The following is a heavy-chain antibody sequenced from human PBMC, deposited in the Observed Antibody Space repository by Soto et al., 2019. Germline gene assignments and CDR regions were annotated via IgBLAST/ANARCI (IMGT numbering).Heavy chain of an antibody. V-gene: IGHV4-39*02. D-gene: IGHD3-10*01. CDR1: GGSISSGTYY. CDR3: ARRLARGVIGWFDP. Sequence: PSETLSLTCTVSGGSISSGTYYWGWIRQPPGKGLEWIGRLYYAGRTYYSPSLKSRVTISVDTSKNHFSLNLTSVTAADTAVYYCARRLARGVIGWFDPWGQGTLVTVSS. CDR2: LYYAGRT. J-gene: IGHJ5*02.